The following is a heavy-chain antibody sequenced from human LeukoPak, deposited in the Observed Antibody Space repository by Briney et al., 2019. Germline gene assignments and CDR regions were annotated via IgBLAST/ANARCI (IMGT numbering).Heavy chain of an antibody. CDR1: GFTFGDYA. D-gene: IGHD3-16*01. J-gene: IGHJ4*02. CDR2: IRSKAYGGTT. Sequence: GGSLRLSCTASGFTFGDYAMSWFRQAPGKGLEWVGFIRSKAYGGTTEYAASVKGRFTISRDDSKSIAYLQMNSLRAEDTAVYYCAKVGIAVYDYVWGGDLDYWGQGTLVTVSS. CDR3: AKVGIAVYDYVWGGDLDY. V-gene: IGHV3-49*03.